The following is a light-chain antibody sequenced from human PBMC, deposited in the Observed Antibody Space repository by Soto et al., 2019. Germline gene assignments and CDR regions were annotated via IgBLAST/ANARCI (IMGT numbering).Light chain of an antibody. CDR3: QQADSFPLT. CDR2: GAS. V-gene: IGKV1D-12*01. Sequence: DIQMAQSPSSVSASIGYRVTITCRSSQDISSLLAWYQQKPGKAPKLLIYGASTLQSGVPSRFSGSGSGTHFTLTISSLQPEDFATYFCQQADSFPLTFGGGTKVDIK. J-gene: IGKJ4*01. CDR1: QDISSL.